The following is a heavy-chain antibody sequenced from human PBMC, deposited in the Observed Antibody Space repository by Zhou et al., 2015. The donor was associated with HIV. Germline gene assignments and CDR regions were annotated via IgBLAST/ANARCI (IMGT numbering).Heavy chain of an antibody. CDR1: GYTFTSYY. CDR3: ARTNPVTIFGVVSFPGWFDP. J-gene: IGHJ5*02. D-gene: IGHD3-3*01. Sequence: QVQLVQSGAEVKKPGASVKVSCKASGYTFTSYYMHWVRQAPGQGLEWMGIINPSGGSTSYAQKFQGRVTITADESTSTAYMELSSLRSEDTAVYYCARTNPVTIFGVVSFPGWFDPWGQGTLVTVSS. V-gene: IGHV1-46*01. CDR2: INPSGGST.